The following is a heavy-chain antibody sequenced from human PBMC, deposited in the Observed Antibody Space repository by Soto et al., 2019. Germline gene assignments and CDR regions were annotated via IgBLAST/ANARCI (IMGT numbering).Heavy chain of an antibody. Sequence: SQTLSLTCAISGDSVSSNSAAWNWIRQSPSRGLEWLGRTYYRSKWYNDYAVSVKSRITINPDTSKNQFSLQLNSVTPEDTAVYYCARSPPKGTVTPDYCDYWGQGTLVTVSS. V-gene: IGHV6-1*01. J-gene: IGHJ4*02. D-gene: IGHD4-17*01. CDR2: TYYRSKWYN. CDR1: GDSVSSNSAA. CDR3: ARSPPKGTVTPDYCDY.